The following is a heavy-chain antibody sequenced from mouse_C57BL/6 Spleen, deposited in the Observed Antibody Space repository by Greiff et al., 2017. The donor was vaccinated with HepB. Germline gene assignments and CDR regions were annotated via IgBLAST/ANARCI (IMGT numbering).Heavy chain of an antibody. J-gene: IGHJ3*01. CDR1: GFTFSSYT. CDR2: ISGGGGNT. Sequence: EVKLVESGGGLVKPGGSLKLSCAASGFTFSSYTMSWVRQTPEKRLEWIATISGGGGNTYYPDSVKGRFTISRDNAKNTLYLQMSSLRSEDTALYYCASILVYGYDEWFAYWGQGTLVTVSA. D-gene: IGHD2-2*01. CDR3: ASILVYGYDEWFAY. V-gene: IGHV5-9*01.